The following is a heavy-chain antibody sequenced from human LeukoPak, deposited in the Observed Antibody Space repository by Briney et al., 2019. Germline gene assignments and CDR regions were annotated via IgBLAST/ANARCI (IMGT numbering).Heavy chain of an antibody. D-gene: IGHD6-19*01. CDR3: ARRHSSGWFYY. V-gene: IGHV4-38-2*02. CDR2: IYRSGST. CDR1: GYSISNGYY. J-gene: IGHJ4*02. Sequence: SETLSLTCTVSGYSISNGYYWDWIRQPPGRGLEWIGNIYRSGSTSYNTSLKSRVTISVDTSKNQFSLKVNSATAADTAVYYCARRHSSGWFYYWGQGTLVTVSS.